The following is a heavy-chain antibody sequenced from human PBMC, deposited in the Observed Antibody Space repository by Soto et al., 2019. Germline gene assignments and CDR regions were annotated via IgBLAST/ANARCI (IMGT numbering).Heavy chain of an antibody. CDR2: INHSGST. CDR3: ARDKMTGLFDY. CDR1: GGSFSGYY. D-gene: IGHD3-9*01. Sequence: QVQLQQWGAGLLKPSETLSLTCAVYGGSFSGYYWTWIRQPPGTGLEWIGEINHSGSTNYNPSLTSRVTISVDASQNQFSLKLTSVTAADTAVYYCARDKMTGLFDYWGQGTLVTVSS. J-gene: IGHJ4*02. V-gene: IGHV4-34*01.